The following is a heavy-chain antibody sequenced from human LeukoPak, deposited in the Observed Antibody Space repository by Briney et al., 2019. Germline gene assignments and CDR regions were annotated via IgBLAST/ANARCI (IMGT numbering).Heavy chain of an antibody. J-gene: IGHJ4*02. CDR1: GGSFSGYY. V-gene: IGHV4-34*01. Sequence: PSETLSLTCAVYGGSFSGYYWSWIRQPPGKGLEWIGEINHSGSTNYNPSLKSRVTISVDTFKNQFSLKLSSVTAADTAVYYCARGPAASRLKTHSRRLPFDYWGQGTLVTVSS. CDR3: ARGPAASRLKTHSRRLPFDY. CDR2: INHSGST. D-gene: IGHD2-2*01.